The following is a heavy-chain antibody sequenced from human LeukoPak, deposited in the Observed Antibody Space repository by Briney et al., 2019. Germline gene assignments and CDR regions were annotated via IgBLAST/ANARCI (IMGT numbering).Heavy chain of an antibody. J-gene: IGHJ4*02. CDR3: ATLRWPKSFDY. CDR1: GFTFSSYW. D-gene: IGHD4-23*01. Sequence: GGSLRLSCAASGFTFSSYWMSWVRQAPGKGLEWVAKIKEDGSEEYYVDSVKGRFSISRDNAKNSLYLQMNSLRAEDTAVYYCATLRWPKSFDYWGQGTLVTVSS. CDR2: IKEDGSEE. V-gene: IGHV3-7*01.